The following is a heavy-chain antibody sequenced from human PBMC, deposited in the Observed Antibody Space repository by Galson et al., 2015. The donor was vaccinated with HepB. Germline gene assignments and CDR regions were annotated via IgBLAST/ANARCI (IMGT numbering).Heavy chain of an antibody. D-gene: IGHD4-17*01. CDR2: IYPSDSDA. V-gene: IGHV5-51*01. Sequence: QSGAEVKKPGESLKISCKGSGFSFTNYWIGWVRQMPGKGLEYMGVIYPSDSDAKYSPSLQGQVTISADRSINTAYLQRSSLEASDTAMYYCASGYDYGDYVPSPWGQGTLVTVSS. CDR1: GFSFTNYW. CDR3: ASGYDYGDYVPSP. J-gene: IGHJ5*02.